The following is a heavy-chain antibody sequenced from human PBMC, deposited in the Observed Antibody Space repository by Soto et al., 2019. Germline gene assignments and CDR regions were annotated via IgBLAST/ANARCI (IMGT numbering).Heavy chain of an antibody. CDR2: IIPILGIA. CDR1: GGTFSSYT. J-gene: IGHJ3*02. D-gene: IGHD4-17*01. Sequence: QVQLVQSGAEVKKPGSSVKVSCKASGGTFSSYTISWVRQAPGQGLEWMGRIIPILGIANYAQKFQGRVTITADKSTSTAYMELSSLRSEDTAVYYRARDHYGGNPDDAFDIWGQGTMVTVSS. CDR3: ARDHYGGNPDDAFDI. V-gene: IGHV1-69*02.